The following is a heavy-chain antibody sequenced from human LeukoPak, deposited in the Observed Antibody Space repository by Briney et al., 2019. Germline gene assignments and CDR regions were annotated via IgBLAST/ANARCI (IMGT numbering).Heavy chain of an antibody. V-gene: IGHV1-69*04. J-gene: IGHJ4*02. CDR2: IIPILGIA. D-gene: IGHD6-19*01. CDR3: ARDRAVAGTYTAY. CDR1: GGTFSSYA. Sequence: ASVKVSCKASGGTFSSYAISWVRQAPGQGLEWMGRIIPILGIANYAQKFQGRVTITADKSTSTAYMELSRLRSDDTAVYYCARDRAVAGTYTAYWGQGTLVTVSS.